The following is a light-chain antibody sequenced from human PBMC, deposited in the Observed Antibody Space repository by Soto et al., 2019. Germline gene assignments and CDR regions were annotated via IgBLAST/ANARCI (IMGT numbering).Light chain of an antibody. V-gene: IGKV3-20*01. CDR1: QRFSSTN. Sequence: EIVLTQSPGTLSLSPGERATPPCRASQRFSSTNLAWYPQKPDQAPRHLIYGASSRATGNPARFIGSGSGTDFTLTISRLEPEDFAVYYCQQYGSSPPFTFGGGTKVEIK. J-gene: IGKJ4*01. CDR2: GAS. CDR3: QQYGSSPPFT.